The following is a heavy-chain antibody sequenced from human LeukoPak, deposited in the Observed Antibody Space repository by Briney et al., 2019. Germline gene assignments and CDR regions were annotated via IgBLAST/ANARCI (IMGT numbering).Heavy chain of an antibody. Sequence: GSSVKVSCKASGGTFSSYAISWVRQAPGQGLEWMGGIIPIFGTANYAQKFQGRVTITADKSTSTAYMELSSLRFEDTAVYYCGGGHYDFVWGCYRMIDYWGQGTLVTVSS. CDR1: GGTFSSYA. J-gene: IGHJ4*02. D-gene: IGHD3-16*02. CDR2: IIPIFGTA. V-gene: IGHV1-69*06. CDR3: GGGHYDFVWGCYRMIDY.